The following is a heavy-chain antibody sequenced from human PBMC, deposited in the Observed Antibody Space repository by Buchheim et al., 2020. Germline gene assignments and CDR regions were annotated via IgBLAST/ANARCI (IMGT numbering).Heavy chain of an antibody. V-gene: IGHV3-21*01. CDR3: ARQVYCSGGSCYSDY. D-gene: IGHD2-15*01. CDR1: GFTFSSYN. Sequence: EVQLVESGGGLVKPGGSLRLSCATSGFTFSSYNINWVRQAPGKGLEWVSSISSSGSYIYYADSVKGRFTISRDNAKNSLSLQMNSLRAEDTAVYYCARQVYCSGGSCYSDYWGQGTL. CDR2: ISSSGSYI. J-gene: IGHJ4*02.